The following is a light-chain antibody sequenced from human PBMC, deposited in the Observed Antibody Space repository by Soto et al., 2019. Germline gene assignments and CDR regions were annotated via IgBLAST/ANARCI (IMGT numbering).Light chain of an antibody. CDR1: QSVSNNY. CDR2: GAS. J-gene: IGKJ2*01. Sequence: EIVLTQSPGTLSLSPGERATLSCRASQSVSNNYLAWYQQKPGQAPRLLIYGASNRATGIPDRFSGSGSGTDFTLTISSLQAEDFATYYCLQYYTYPRTFGQGTKVDIK. V-gene: IGKV3-20*01. CDR3: LQYYTYPRT.